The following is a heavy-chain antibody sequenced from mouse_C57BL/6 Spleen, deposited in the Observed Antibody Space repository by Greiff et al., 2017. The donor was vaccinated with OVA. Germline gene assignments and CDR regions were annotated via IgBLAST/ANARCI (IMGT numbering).Heavy chain of an antibody. CDR2: IHPNSGST. CDR3: ARNYGSSPWFAY. CDR1: GFNIKDYY. Sequence: VQLQQSGAELVKPGASVKLSCTASGFNIKDYYMHWVKQRPGQGLEWIGMIHPNSGSTKYNEKFKSKATLTVDKSSSTAYMQLSSLTSEDSAVYYCARNYGSSPWFAYWGQGTLVTVSA. V-gene: IGHV1-64*01. J-gene: IGHJ3*01. D-gene: IGHD1-1*01.